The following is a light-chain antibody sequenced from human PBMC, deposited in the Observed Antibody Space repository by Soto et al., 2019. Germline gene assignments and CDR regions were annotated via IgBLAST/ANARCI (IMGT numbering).Light chain of an antibody. Sequence: QSVLTQPPSASGTPGQRVTISCSGSSSNIGNNAVNWYQQLPGTAPTLLIYSNNQRPSGVPDRFSGSKSGTSASLAISGLQSEDEADYYCASWDDSLNGDVVFGGGTKVTVL. CDR2: SNN. J-gene: IGLJ2*01. V-gene: IGLV1-44*01. CDR3: ASWDDSLNGDVV. CDR1: SSNIGNNA.